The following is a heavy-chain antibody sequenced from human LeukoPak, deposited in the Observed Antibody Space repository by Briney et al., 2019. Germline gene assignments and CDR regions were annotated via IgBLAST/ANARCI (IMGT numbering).Heavy chain of an antibody. CDR2: IIPIFGTA. CDR3: ARDIAARKVAYMDFQH. CDR1: GGTFSSYA. V-gene: IGHV1-69*13. Sequence: SVKVSCKASGGTFSSYAISWVRQAPGQGLEWMGGIIPIFGTANYAQKFQGRVTITADESTSTAYMELSSLRSEDTAAYYCARDIAARKVAYMDFQHWGQGTLVTVSS. D-gene: IGHD6-6*01. J-gene: IGHJ1*01.